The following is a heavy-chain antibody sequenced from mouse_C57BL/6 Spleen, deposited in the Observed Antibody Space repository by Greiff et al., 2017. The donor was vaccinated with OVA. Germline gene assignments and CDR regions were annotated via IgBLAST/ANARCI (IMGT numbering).Heavy chain of an antibody. CDR3: WRAFYYYGSPMDY. J-gene: IGHJ4*01. CDR2: WNNDNY. CDR1: ISLSTSGMGL. D-gene: IGHD1-1*01. Sequence: VKLRGAGRGILPRAQPLSLACTFSGISLSTSGMGLSWLRQPSGKALEWLASIWNNDNYYNQSLKSRLTISKETSNYQVFLKLTSVDTADSATDYGAWRAFYYYGSPMDYWGQGTSVTVSS. V-gene: IGHV8-2*01.